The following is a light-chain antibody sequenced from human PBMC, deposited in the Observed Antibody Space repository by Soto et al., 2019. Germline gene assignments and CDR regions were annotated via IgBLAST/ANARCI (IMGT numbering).Light chain of an antibody. CDR2: DAS. CDR3: QQRSNWPQGLT. J-gene: IGKJ4*01. V-gene: IGKV3-11*01. Sequence: EIVLTQSPATQSLSPGEGATLSCRTSQSVDTFLAWYQHKPGQAPRLLVFDASKRATGIPARFSGSGSGTDFTLTISHLEPEDFAVYYCQQRSNWPQGLTFGGGTKVEI. CDR1: QSVDTF.